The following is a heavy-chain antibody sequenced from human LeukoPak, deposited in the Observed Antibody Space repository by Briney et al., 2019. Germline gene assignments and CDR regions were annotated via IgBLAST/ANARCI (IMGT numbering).Heavy chain of an antibody. CDR2: INHSGST. J-gene: IGHJ5*02. V-gene: IGHV4-34*01. CDR1: GGSFSDYY. CDR3: ARDFSGDWNWFDP. Sequence: SETLSLTCAVYGGSFSDYYWSWIRQPPGKGLEWIGEINHSGSTNYNPSLKSRVTISVDTSKNQFSLKLSSVTAADTAVYYCARDFSGDWNWFDPWGQGTLVTVSS. D-gene: IGHD2-21*02.